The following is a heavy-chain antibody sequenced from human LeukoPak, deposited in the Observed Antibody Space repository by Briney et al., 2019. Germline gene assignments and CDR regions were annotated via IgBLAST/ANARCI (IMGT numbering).Heavy chain of an antibody. CDR3: ARSAYWFGESVGAFDI. J-gene: IGHJ3*02. V-gene: IGHV3-20*04. CDR2: INWNGGST. Sequence: GSLRLSCAASGLTFDDYGMSWVRQAPGKGLEWVSGINWNGGSTGYADSVEGRFTISRDNAKKSLYLQMNSLRAEDTALYYCARSAYWFGESVGAFDIWGQGTMVTVSS. D-gene: IGHD3-10*01. CDR1: GLTFDDYG.